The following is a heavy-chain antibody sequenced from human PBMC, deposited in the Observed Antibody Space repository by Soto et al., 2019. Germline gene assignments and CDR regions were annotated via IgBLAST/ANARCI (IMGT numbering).Heavy chain of an antibody. V-gene: IGHV4-59*01. J-gene: IGHJ4*02. Sequence: SETLSLTCTVSGGSLSTYYWNWIRQTPGRGLEWIGYVYYDGRTNYNPSLKSRVSISIDTSKNHFSLELRSVTAADTALYYCARLEGLATISYYFDFWGQGALVTVSS. CDR2: VYYDGRT. CDR3: ARLEGLATISYYFDF. CDR1: GGSLSTYY. D-gene: IGHD3-9*01.